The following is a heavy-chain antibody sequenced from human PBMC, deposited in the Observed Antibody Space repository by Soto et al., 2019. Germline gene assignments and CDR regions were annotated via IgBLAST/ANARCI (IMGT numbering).Heavy chain of an antibody. CDR1: GYTFTSYG. J-gene: IGHJ6*02. D-gene: IGHD2-2*01. CDR2: ISAYNGNT. V-gene: IGHV1-18*01. CDR3: ARDREVVPAAMPAGGTYYYYGMDV. Sequence: ASVKVSCKASGYTFTSYGISWVRQAPGQGLEWMGWISAYNGNTNYAQKLQGRVTMTTDTSTSTAYMELRSLRSDDTAVYYCARDREVVPAAMPAGGTYYYYGMDVWGQGTTVTVSS.